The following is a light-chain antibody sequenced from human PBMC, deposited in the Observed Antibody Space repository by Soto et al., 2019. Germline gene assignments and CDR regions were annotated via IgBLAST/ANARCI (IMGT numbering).Light chain of an antibody. CDR3: QQYNSFSWT. Sequence: DIHMTHSPSTLSASVGDSVTITCRASQSISTWLAWYQQKPGKAPKLLIYDASSLEGGVPSRFSGSGSGTEFTLTISGLQPDDFATYYCQQYNSFSWTFGQGIKVEIX. CDR2: DAS. CDR1: QSISTW. V-gene: IGKV1-5*01. J-gene: IGKJ1*01.